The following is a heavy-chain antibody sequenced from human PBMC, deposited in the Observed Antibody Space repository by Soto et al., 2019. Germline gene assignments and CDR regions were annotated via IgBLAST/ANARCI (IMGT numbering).Heavy chain of an antibody. CDR3: ESDNSFYN. CDR2: ISGSGGST. J-gene: IGHJ1*01. Sequence: GGSLRLSCAASGFTFSSYAMSWVRQAPGKGLEWVSAISGSGGSTYYADSVKGRFTISRDNSKNTPYLQMNSLRAEDTALSDCESDNSFYNWGQGTLVTVSS. D-gene: IGHD3-10*01. CDR1: GFTFSSYA. V-gene: IGHV3-23*01.